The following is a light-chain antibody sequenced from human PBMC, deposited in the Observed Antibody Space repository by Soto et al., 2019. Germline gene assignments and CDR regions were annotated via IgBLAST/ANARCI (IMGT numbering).Light chain of an antibody. CDR1: QSIGLA. J-gene: IGKJ1*01. Sequence: EIVLTQSPATLSLSPGERATLSCRASQSIGLAIAWYQHKPGQAPRLLIFDASQRATGIPARFRGSGSGTDFTLSISSLEPEDFAVSYCQQRTDRPPWTFGQGTKVESK. CDR3: QQRTDRPPWT. V-gene: IGKV3-11*01. CDR2: DAS.